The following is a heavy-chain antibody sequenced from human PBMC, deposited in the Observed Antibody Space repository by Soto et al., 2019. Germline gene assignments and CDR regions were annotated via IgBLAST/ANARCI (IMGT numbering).Heavy chain of an antibody. CDR3: ARASTTVTTLDY. CDR2: IYHSGST. D-gene: IGHD4-17*01. Sequence: SETLSLTCAVSGGSISSGGYSWICIRQPPGKGLEWIGYIYHSGSTYYNPSLKSRVTISVDRSKNQFSLKLSSVTAADTAVYYCARASTTVTTLDYWGQGTLVTVSS. J-gene: IGHJ4*02. V-gene: IGHV4-30-2*01. CDR1: GGSISSGGYS.